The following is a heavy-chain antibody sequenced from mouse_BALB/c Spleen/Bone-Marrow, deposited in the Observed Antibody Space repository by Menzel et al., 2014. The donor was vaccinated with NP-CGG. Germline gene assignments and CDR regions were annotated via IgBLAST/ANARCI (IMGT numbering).Heavy chain of an antibody. CDR1: GYTFTSYW. V-gene: IGHV1-69*02. CDR3: TTGAY. J-gene: IGHJ3*01. Sequence: VQLVESGAELVRPGASVKLSCKASGYTFTSYWINWVKQRPGQGLEWIGNIYPSDSYTNYNQKFKDKATLTVDKSSSTAYMQLSSPTSEDSAVYYRTTGAYWGQGTLVTVSA. D-gene: IGHD4-1*01. CDR2: IYPSDSYT.